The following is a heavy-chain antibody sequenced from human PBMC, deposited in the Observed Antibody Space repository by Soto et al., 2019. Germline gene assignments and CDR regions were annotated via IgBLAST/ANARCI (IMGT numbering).Heavy chain of an antibody. CDR2: IYYSGST. J-gene: IGHJ4*02. Sequence: PSETLSLTCTVSGGSISSGGYYWSWIRQHPGTGLEWIGHIYYSGSTNYNPSLKSRVTISVDTSKNQFSLKLSSVTAADTAVYYCARDLGYCSGGSCYGGYYFDYWGQGTLVTVSS. CDR3: ARDLGYCSGGSCYGGYYFDY. V-gene: IGHV4-61*08. D-gene: IGHD2-15*01. CDR1: GGSISSGGYY.